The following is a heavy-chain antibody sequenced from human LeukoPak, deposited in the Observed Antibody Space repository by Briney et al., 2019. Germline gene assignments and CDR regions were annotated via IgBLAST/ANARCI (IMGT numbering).Heavy chain of an antibody. CDR2: IYTSGDT. Sequence: SKTLSLTCTVSGGSFSSRPYYWSWIRQPAGNGLERIGRIYTSGDTDYNPSLKSRVTISVDTSKNQFSLQLSSLTASDTAVYYCARVGPYIEVDPWGQGTLVIVSS. D-gene: IGHD5-12*01. J-gene: IGHJ5*02. CDR3: ARVGPYIEVDP. V-gene: IGHV4-61*02. CDR1: GGSFSSRPYY.